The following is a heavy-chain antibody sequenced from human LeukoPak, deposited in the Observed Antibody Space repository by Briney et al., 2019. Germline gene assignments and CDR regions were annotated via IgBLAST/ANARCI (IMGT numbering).Heavy chain of an antibody. Sequence: GGSLRLSCAASGFTFSSYSMNWVRQAPGKGLEWVSSISSSSSYIYYADSVKGRFTISRDNAKNSLYLQMNSLRAEDTAVYYCARAKSDDFWSGYTPTKKYYYYYYMDVWGKGTTVTVSS. CDR3: ARAKSDDFWSGYTPTKKYYYYYYMDV. V-gene: IGHV3-21*01. J-gene: IGHJ6*03. D-gene: IGHD3-3*01. CDR1: GFTFSSYS. CDR2: ISSSSSYI.